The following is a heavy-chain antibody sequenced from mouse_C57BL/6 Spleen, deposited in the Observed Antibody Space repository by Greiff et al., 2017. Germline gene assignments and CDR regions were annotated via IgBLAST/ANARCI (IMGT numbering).Heavy chain of an antibody. V-gene: IGHV5-9*01. CDR1: GFTFSSYT. D-gene: IGHD3-2*02. Sequence: EVQLVESGGGLVKPGGSLKLSCAASGFTFSSYTMSWVRQTPERRLEWVATISGGGGNTYYPDSVKGRFTISRDNAKNTLYLQMSSLRSEDTDLYYCERLGRGYDYALDYWGQGTSVTVSA. J-gene: IGHJ4*01. CDR3: ERLGRGYDYALDY. CDR2: ISGGGGNT.